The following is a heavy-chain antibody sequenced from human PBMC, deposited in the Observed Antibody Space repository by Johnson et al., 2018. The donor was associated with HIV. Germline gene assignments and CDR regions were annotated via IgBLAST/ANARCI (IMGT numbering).Heavy chain of an antibody. D-gene: IGHD5-12*01. V-gene: IGHV3-66*01. CDR3: ARVVAYDAFDI. CDR1: GFTVSSNY. CDR2: IYSGGTI. J-gene: IGHJ3*02. Sequence: VQLVESGGGLVKPGGSLRLSCAASGFTVSSNYMSWVRQAPGKGLEWVSVIYSGGTIYYADSVKGRFTISRDNAKNSLYLQMNSLRAEDTAVYYCARVVAYDAFDIWGQGTMVTVSS.